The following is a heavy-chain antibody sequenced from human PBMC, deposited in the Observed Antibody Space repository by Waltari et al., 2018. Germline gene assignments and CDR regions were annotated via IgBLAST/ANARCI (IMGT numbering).Heavy chain of an antibody. Sequence: QVQLQESGPGLVKPSETLSLTCTVSGGSISSYYWSWIRQPPGKGLEWMGYIYYSGSTNYNPSLKSRVTISVDTSTNQFSLKLSSVTAADTAVYYCARGGGYCSSTSCPGDYYYYYYMDVWGQGTTVTISS. CDR2: IYYSGST. V-gene: IGHV4-59*01. CDR1: GGSISSYY. J-gene: IGHJ6*03. CDR3: ARGGGYCSSTSCPGDYYYYYYMDV. D-gene: IGHD2-2*01.